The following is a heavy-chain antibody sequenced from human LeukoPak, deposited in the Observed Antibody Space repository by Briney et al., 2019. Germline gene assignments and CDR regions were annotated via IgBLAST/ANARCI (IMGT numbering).Heavy chain of an antibody. Sequence: PSETLSLTCTISGGPVSDYYWSWIRQSPGKGLEWIGYIYHTGSTSYSPSLKSRVTISIDTSKNQVSLKLSSVTAADTAVYYCATSGSGSDYWGQGTLVTVSS. CDR1: GGPVSDYY. CDR2: IYHTGST. D-gene: IGHD3-10*01. J-gene: IGHJ4*02. CDR3: ATSGSGSDY. V-gene: IGHV4-59*02.